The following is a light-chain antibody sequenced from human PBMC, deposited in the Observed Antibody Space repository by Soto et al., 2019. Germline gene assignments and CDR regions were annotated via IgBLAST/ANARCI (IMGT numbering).Light chain of an antibody. CDR3: SSYTSSNTLYV. CDR2: EVS. CDR1: SSDVGGYNY. V-gene: IGLV2-14*01. Sequence: QSALTQPASVSGSPGQSITISCTGTSSDVGGYNYVSWYQQHPGKAPKLMIYEVSNRPSGVSNRFSGSKSGNTASLTISGLQAEDEADYYCSSYTSSNTLYVFCTGTKLTVL. J-gene: IGLJ1*01.